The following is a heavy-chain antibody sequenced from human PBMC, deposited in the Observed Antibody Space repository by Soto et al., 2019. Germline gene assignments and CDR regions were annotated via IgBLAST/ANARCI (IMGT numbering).Heavy chain of an antibody. V-gene: IGHV2-5*02. D-gene: IGHD3-3*01. CDR3: AHKVLRTVFGLVTTTAIYFDF. Sequence: QITLNESGPTPVKPRQTLTLTCTFSGFSLTTSGVGVGWIPQSPGKAPEWLPLIYWDDDKRYSPSLKSRLTITKDTSKNQVVLTMADLDPADTATYYCAHKVLRTVFGLVTTTAIYFDFWGQGTPVAVSS. CDR1: GFSLTTSGVG. J-gene: IGHJ4*02. CDR2: IYWDDDK.